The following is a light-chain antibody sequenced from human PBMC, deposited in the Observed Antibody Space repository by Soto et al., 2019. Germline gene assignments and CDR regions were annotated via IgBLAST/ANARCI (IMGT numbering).Light chain of an antibody. Sequence: QSVLTQPASVSGSPGQSITISCTGTSSDVGGYNYVSWYQQHLGKAPKLMIYEVSNRPSGVSNRFSGSKSGNTASLTISGLQAEDEADYYCSSYTSSSTYGFGTGTK. CDR1: SSDVGGYNY. J-gene: IGLJ1*01. V-gene: IGLV2-14*01. CDR2: EVS. CDR3: SSYTSSSTYG.